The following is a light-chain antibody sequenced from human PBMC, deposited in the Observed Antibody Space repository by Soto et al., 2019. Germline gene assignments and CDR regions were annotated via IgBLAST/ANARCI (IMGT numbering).Light chain of an antibody. J-gene: IGLJ1*01. CDR1: TSDVGSYDL. CDR2: EVS. CDR3: CSFAGSSNLYV. Sequence: QSVLTQPASVSGSPGQSITISCTGTTSDVGSYDLVSWYQHHPGKAPKLLIYEVSKRPSGVSDRFSGSKSGNTASLTISGLQTEDEADYYCCSFAGSSNLYVIGTGTKVTVL. V-gene: IGLV2-23*02.